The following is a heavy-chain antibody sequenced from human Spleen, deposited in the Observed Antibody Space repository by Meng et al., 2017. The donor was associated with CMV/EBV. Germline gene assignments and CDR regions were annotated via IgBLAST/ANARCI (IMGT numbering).Heavy chain of an antibody. V-gene: IGHV4-61*01. D-gene: IGHD3-3*01. CDR1: GDSISSTSYY. J-gene: IGHJ4*02. CDR3: ALYSDLCAAHYALGH. Sequence: SETLSLTCTVSGDSISSTSYYWNWIRQPPGKGLEWIAYIYYTGSTNYNPSLKSRVTISVDTSKNQFSLTLSSVTAADTAVYFCALYSDLCAAHYALGHWGQGTLVTVSS. CDR2: IYYTGST.